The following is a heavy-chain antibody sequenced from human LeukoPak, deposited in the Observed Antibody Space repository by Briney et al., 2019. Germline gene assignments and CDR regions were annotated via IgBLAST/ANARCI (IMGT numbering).Heavy chain of an antibody. Sequence: ASVKVSCKASGYTFTSYDINWVRQATGQGPEWMGWMNPNSGNTGYAQKFQGRVTMTRNTSISTAYMELSSLRSEDTAVYYCARVIMVRGVINYYYYGMDVWGQGTTVTVSS. J-gene: IGHJ6*02. CDR1: GYTFTSYD. D-gene: IGHD3-10*01. CDR3: ARVIMVRGVINYYYYGMDV. CDR2: MNPNSGNT. V-gene: IGHV1-8*01.